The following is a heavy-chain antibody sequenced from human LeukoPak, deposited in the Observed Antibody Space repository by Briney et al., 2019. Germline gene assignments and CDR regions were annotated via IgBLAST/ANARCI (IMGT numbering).Heavy chain of an antibody. CDR1: GFTFSDYY. CDR3: ARQDSSGYLVFFY. D-gene: IGHD3-22*01. J-gene: IGHJ4*02. V-gene: IGHV3-11*01. CDR2: ISSSGSTI. Sequence: GGSLRLSCAASGFTFSDYYMSWIRQAPGKGLEWVSYISSSGSTIYYADSVKGRFTISRDNAKNSLYLQMNSLRAEDTAVYYCARQDSSGYLVFFYWGQGTLVTVSS.